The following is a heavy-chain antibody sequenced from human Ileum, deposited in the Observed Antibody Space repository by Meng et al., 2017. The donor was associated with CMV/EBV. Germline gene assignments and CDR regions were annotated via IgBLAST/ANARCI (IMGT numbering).Heavy chain of an antibody. CDR3: AREGLTIAVADYYFDY. D-gene: IGHD6-19*01. V-gene: IGHV1-2*06. J-gene: IGHJ4*02. CDR1: GYTFTEYF. CDR2: VNPNTGGT. Sequence: SGYTFTEYFVQWVRQAPGQGLEWMGRVNPNTGGTNYAQKFHGRVPMTSDASISTAYMELRDLTSDDSAVYYCAREGLTIAVADYYFDYWGQGTLVTVSS.